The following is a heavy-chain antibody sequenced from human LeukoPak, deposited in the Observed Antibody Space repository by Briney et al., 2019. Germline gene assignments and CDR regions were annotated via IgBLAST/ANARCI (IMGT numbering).Heavy chain of an antibody. D-gene: IGHD2-15*01. Sequence: GGSLRLSCAASGFTFDDYAMHWVRQAPGKGLEWVSLISWDGGSTYYADSVKGRFTISRDNSKNSLYLQMNSLRAEDTALYYCAKDMEYCSGGSCYGDGGAFDIWGQGSMVTVSS. J-gene: IGHJ3*02. CDR3: AKDMEYCSGGSCYGDGGAFDI. CDR2: ISWDGGST. V-gene: IGHV3-43D*03. CDR1: GFTFDDYA.